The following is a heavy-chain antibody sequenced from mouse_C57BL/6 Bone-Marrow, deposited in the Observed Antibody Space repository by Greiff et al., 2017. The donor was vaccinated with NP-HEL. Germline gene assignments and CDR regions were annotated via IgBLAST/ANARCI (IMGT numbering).Heavy chain of an antibody. Sequence: EVKLMESGGGLVQPGGSLSLSCAASGFTSTDYYMSWVRQPPGKALEWLGFIRNKANGYTTEYSASVKGRFTISRDNSQSILYLQMNALRAEDSATYYCARYYGSSYYAMDYWGQGTSVTVSS. CDR3: ARYYGSSYYAMDY. CDR1: GFTSTDYY. D-gene: IGHD1-1*01. J-gene: IGHJ4*01. CDR2: IRNKANGYTT. V-gene: IGHV7-3*01.